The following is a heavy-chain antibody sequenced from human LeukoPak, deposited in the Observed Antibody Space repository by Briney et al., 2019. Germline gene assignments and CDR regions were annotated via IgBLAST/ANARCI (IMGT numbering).Heavy chain of an antibody. CDR1: GFTFSSYS. CDR2: ISSSSSYI. J-gene: IGHJ5*02. D-gene: IGHD6-13*01. V-gene: IGHV3-21*01. CDR3: ARDPSGIAAAVNWFDP. Sequence: GGSLRLSCAASGFTFSSYSMNWVRQAPGTGLEWVSPISSSSSYIYYADSVKGRFTISRDNAKNSLYLQMNSLRAEDTAVYYCARDPSGIAAAVNWFDPWGQGTLVTVSS.